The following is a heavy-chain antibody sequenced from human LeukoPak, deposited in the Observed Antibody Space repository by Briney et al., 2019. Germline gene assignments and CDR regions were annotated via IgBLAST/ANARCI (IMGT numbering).Heavy chain of an antibody. V-gene: IGHV5-51*01. CDR1: GYTFTTHW. CDR3: ARGKYDSSVEFYFDN. D-gene: IGHD6-13*01. Sequence: GESLKISCKGSGYTFTTHWIVWVRQMAGKGLELMGIIYPGTSDTIYSPSFRGQVTLSADNSINTAYLQWRGLRVSDTALYYCARGKYDSSVEFYFDNWGQGTLVTVTS. CDR2: IYPGTSDT. J-gene: IGHJ4*02.